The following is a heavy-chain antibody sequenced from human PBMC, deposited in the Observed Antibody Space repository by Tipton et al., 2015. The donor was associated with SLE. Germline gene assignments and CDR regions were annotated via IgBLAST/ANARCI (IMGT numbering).Heavy chain of an antibody. D-gene: IGHD2-2*01. CDR2: ISAIGTGT. CDR1: GFTFSRYG. CDR3: AKAQYSSTWGYDS. V-gene: IGHV3-23*01. J-gene: IGHJ4*02. Sequence: GSLRLSCAASGFTFSRYGMSWVRQAPGKGLEWVAGISAIGTGTYYAESVKGRFTISRDNSEDRLNLQMNSLRAEDTAVYYCAKAQYSSTWGYDSWGQGTLVTVSS.